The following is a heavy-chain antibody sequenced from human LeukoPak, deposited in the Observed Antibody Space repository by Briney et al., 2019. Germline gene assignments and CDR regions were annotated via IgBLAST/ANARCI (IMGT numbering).Heavy chain of an antibody. D-gene: IGHD4-17*01. V-gene: IGHV3-66*02. Sequence: PGGSLRLSCAASGFTVSSNYMSWVRQAPGKGLEWVSVIYSGGSTYYADSVKGRFTISRDNSKHTLYLQMNSLRAEDTAVYYCARDRGRDYGAQWYYYGMDVWGQGTTVTVSS. CDR3: ARDRGRDYGAQWYYYGMDV. CDR2: IYSGGST. J-gene: IGHJ6*02. CDR1: GFTVSSNY.